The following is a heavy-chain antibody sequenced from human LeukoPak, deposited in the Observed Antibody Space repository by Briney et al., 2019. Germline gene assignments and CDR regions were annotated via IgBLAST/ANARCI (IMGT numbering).Heavy chain of an antibody. CDR2: TYPGDLDT. D-gene: IGHD5-12*01. CDR1: GYSFTSYW. J-gene: IGHJ4*02. V-gene: IGHV5-51*01. CDR3: ARRYSGYEVFDY. Sequence: GESLKISCKGSGYSFTSYWIGWVRQMPGKGLEWMGITYPGDLDTRYSPSFKGQVPISAYKSISTAYLQWSSLKHSDPAMNNCARRYSGYEVFDYWGQGTLVTVSS.